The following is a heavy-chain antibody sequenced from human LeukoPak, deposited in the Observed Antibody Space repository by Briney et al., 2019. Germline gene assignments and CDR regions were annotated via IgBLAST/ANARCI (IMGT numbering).Heavy chain of an antibody. CDR3: ARWASLTYGGNSRGYYYYYGMDV. J-gene: IGHJ6*02. D-gene: IGHD4-23*01. V-gene: IGHV5-51*01. Sequence: GGSLKISGKGSGYSFTSYWIGGVRQLPGKGLEWMGIIYPGDSDTRYSTSFQGQVAISADKSISTAYLQWSSLKASDTAMYYCARWASLTYGGNSRGYYYYYGMDVWGQGTTVTVSS. CDR2: IYPGDSDT. CDR1: GYSFTSYW.